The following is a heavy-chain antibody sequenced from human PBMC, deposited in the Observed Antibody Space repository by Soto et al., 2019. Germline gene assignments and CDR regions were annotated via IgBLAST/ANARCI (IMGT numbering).Heavy chain of an antibody. CDR3: ARQPSRGYTNAYSADY. CDR1: GYTFTTYW. V-gene: IGHV5-51*01. CDR2: IYPGDSDT. J-gene: IGHJ4*02. D-gene: IGHD5-18*01. Sequence: ESLKISCKASGYTFTTYWIGWVRQMPGKGLEWMGIIYPGDSDTRYSPSFQGQVTISADKSISTAYLQWSSLKASDTAMYYCARQPSRGYTNAYSADYWGQGTLVTVSS.